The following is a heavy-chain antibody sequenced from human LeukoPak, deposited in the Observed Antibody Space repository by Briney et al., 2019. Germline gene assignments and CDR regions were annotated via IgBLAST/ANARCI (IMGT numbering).Heavy chain of an antibody. CDR3: ARDSGHYCSGGSCPKIEFDY. J-gene: IGHJ4*02. D-gene: IGHD2-15*01. CDR1: GYTFTSYG. V-gene: IGHV1-18*01. CDR2: ISAYNGNT. Sequence: ASVKVSCKASGYTFTSYGISWVRQAPGQGLEWMGWISAYNGNTNYAQKLQGRVTMTTDKSTSTAYMELSSLRSEDTAVYYCARDSGHYCSGGSCPKIEFDYWGQGTLVTVSS.